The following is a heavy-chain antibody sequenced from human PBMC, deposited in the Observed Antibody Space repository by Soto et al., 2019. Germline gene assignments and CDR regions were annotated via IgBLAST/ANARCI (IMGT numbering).Heavy chain of an antibody. J-gene: IGHJ4*02. CDR1: GFTFSGVT. CDR2: IRSKGNNYAT. CDR3: IRHDPNWYWY. Sequence: GGSLRLSCAASGFTFSGVTMHWVRQASGKGLEWVGRIRSKGNNYATAYAASVTGRFIVSRDDSKNTAYLQMDSLKTDDTAVYYCIRHDPNWYWYWGRGTLVTVS. D-gene: IGHD2-8*02. V-gene: IGHV3-73*01.